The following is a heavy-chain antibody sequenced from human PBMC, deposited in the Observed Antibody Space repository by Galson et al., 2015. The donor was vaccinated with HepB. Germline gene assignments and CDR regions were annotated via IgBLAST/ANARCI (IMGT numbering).Heavy chain of an antibody. V-gene: IGHV3-11*06. CDR3: ARVADADYGDHSHFDS. CDR1: GFTFSDYY. CDR2: ISGSTTYT. Sequence: SLRLSCAASGFTFSDYYMSWIRQAPGKRLEWVSYISGSTTYTNYAGSMKGRFTISRDNAKNSLYLQMNSLRAEDTAVYYCARVADADYGDHSHFDSWGQGTLVTVSS. D-gene: IGHD4-17*01. J-gene: IGHJ4*02.